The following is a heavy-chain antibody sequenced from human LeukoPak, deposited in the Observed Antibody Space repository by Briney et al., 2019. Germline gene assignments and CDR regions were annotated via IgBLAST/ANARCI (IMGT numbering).Heavy chain of an antibody. V-gene: IGHV4-61*02. D-gene: IGHD7-27*01. CDR1: GDSISSGSYY. CDR2: IYTSGST. CDR3: ARAPLGWFDP. J-gene: IGHJ5*02. Sequence: SQTLSLTCAVSGDSISSGSYYWSWIRQPAGKGLEWIGRIYTSGSTNYNPSLKSRVTISVDTSKSQFSLKLSSVIAADTAVYYCARAPLGWFDPWGQGTLVTVSS.